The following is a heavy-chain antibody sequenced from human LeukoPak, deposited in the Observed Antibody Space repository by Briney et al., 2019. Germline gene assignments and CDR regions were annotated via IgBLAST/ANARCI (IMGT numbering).Heavy chain of an antibody. V-gene: IGHV3-23*01. Sequence: GGSLRLSCAASGFTFSSYAMSWVRQAPGKGLEWVSAISGSGGSTYYADSVKGRFTISRDNSKNTLYLQMNSLRAEDTAVYYCAKDQTETCDYGDYVGVTGIDYWGQGTLVTVSS. D-gene: IGHD4-17*01. CDR3: AKDQTETCDYGDYVGVTGIDY. CDR1: GFTFSSYA. J-gene: IGHJ4*02. CDR2: ISGSGGST.